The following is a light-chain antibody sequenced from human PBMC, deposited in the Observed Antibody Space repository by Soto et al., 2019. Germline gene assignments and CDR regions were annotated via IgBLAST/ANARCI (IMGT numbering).Light chain of an antibody. J-gene: IGKJ1*01. CDR1: QIISSSF. CDR3: QQYGSSPWT. Sequence: LTISPGTFSLCQENRASLSCGASQIISSSFLAWYHQKRGQAPRLLVYGASRRATGIPDRFSGCLSRTDFALTISTLDPEDFPGYYSQQYGSSPWTFGQGTKLDNK. CDR2: GAS. V-gene: IGKV3-20*01.